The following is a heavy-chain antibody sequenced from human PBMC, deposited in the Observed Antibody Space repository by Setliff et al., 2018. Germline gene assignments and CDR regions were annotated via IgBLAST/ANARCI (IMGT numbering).Heavy chain of an antibody. D-gene: IGHD6-19*01. Sequence: TLSLTCTVSGGSIGTSYWGWIRQPPGKGLEWIGHIYYTGSTSYSPSLKSRVTISLDTSRKEFSLSLSAVTAADTAVYYFARATYSTGWYGGGGAYYYMDVWGKGTTVTVSS. CDR2: IYYTGST. V-gene: IGHV4-59*08. J-gene: IGHJ6*03. CDR1: GGSIGTSY. CDR3: ARATYSTGWYGGGGAYYYMDV.